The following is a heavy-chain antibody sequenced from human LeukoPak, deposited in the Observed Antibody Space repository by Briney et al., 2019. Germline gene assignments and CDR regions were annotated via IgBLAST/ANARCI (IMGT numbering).Heavy chain of an antibody. D-gene: IGHD6-19*01. CDR2: IKQDGSEK. CDR1: GFTFSSYW. J-gene: IGHJ5*02. V-gene: IGHV3-7*01. CDR3: ARGSSSGAVP. Sequence: GGSLRLSCEASGFTFSSYWMSWFRQAPGKGLEWVANIKQDGSEKYYVDSVKGRFTISRDNAKNSLYLQMNSLRAEDTAVYYCARGSSSGAVPWGQGTLVTVSS.